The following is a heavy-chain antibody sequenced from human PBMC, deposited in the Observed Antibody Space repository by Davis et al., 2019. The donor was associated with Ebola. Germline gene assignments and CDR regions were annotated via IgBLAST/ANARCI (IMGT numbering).Heavy chain of an antibody. CDR1: GGSISNYY. J-gene: IGHJ4*02. CDR2: IHYSGTT. D-gene: IGHD5-24*01. CDR3: ARQSVEMATISHFDY. Sequence: GSLRLSCTVSGGSISNYYWSWIRQPPGKGLEWIGYIHYSGTTSYNPSLKSRVSISVDTSKNQVSLKLRSATAADMAMYYCARQSVEMATISHFDYWGQGTLVTVSS. V-gene: IGHV4-59*08.